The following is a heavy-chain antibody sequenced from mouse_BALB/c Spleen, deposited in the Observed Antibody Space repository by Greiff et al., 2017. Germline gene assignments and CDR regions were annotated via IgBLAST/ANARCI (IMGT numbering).Heavy chain of an antibody. CDR1: GYTFTSYW. J-gene: IGHJ4*01. CDR3: AREGNGSSHYYAMDY. CDR2: IFPGTGTT. Sequence: QVQLQQSGAELVKPGASVKLSCKTSGYTFTSYWIQWVKQRPGQGLGWIGEIFPGTGTTYYNEKFKGKATLTIDTSSSTAYMQLSSLTSEDSAVYFCAREGNGSSHYYAMDYWGQGTSVTVSS. D-gene: IGHD1-1*01. V-gene: IGHV1S132*01.